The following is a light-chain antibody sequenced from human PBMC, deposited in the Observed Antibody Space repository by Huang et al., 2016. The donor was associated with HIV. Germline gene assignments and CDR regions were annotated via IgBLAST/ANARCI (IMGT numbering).Light chain of an antibody. J-gene: IGKJ4*01. CDR2: RAS. Sequence: EVVMTQSPNTLSVSPGERATLSYRASQSISSNLAWYQQKPGQAPRLLIYRASARAAGVPARFSGSGSGTEFTLTISSLQSEDFAIYYCQQYNNWPPLTFGGGTKVEI. CDR3: QQYNNWPPLT. V-gene: IGKV3-15*01. CDR1: QSISSN.